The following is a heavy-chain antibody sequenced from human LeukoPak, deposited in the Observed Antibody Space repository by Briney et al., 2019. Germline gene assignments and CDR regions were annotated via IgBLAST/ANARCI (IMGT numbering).Heavy chain of an antibody. CDR1: NYTFSNYG. J-gene: IGHJ1*01. CDR3: ARDSSAFYGSEYFQH. Sequence: GASVKVSCKTSNYTFSNYGITWVRQAPGQGLEWMGWIGAYSGNSEFAQKFQGRITMTTDASSGTAYMELTNLTSDDTAVYFCARDSSAFYGSEYFQHWGQGTLVTVS. V-gene: IGHV1-18*01. D-gene: IGHD6-19*01. CDR2: IGAYSGNS.